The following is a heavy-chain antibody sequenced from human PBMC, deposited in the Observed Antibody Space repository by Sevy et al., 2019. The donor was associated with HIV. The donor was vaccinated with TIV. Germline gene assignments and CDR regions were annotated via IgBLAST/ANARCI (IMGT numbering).Heavy chain of an antibody. CDR2: IKKDGSVK. D-gene: IGHD3-3*01. CDR3: ARWRGAQSEFDY. V-gene: IGHV3-7*01. CDR1: GFTFSSYW. J-gene: IGHJ4*02. Sequence: GGSLRLSCAASGFTFSSYWMSWVRQAPGKGLEWVADIKKDGSVKLYADAVKGRFTISRDNAENSVDLQMKSRRAEDTAVYFCARWRGAQSEFDYWGQGTRVTVSS.